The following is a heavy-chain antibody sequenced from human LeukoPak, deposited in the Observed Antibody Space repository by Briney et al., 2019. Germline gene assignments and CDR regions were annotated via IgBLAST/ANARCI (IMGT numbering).Heavy chain of an antibody. J-gene: IGHJ4*02. CDR3: ARDGKLWYGELAYYFDY. D-gene: IGHD3-10*01. CDR1: GFTFSSYS. V-gene: IGHV3-21*01. Sequence: GGSLRLSCAASGFTFSSYSMNWVRQAPGKGLEWVSSISSSSSYIYYADTVKGRFTISRDNAKNSLYLQMNSLRAEDTAVYYCARDGKLWYGELAYYFDYWGQGTLVTVSS. CDR2: ISSSSSYI.